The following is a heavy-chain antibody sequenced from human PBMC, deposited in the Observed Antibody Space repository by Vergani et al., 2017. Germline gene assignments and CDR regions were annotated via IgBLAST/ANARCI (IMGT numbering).Heavy chain of an antibody. CDR2: ISYDGSNK. CDR1: GFTFSSYA. D-gene: IGHD3-10*01. J-gene: IGHJ4*02. CDR3: ARGGRITMVRGVPPPGTNYFDY. V-gene: IGHV3-30*01. Sequence: QVQLVESGGGVVQPGRSLRLSCAASGFTFSSYAMHWVRQAPGKGLEWVAVISYDGSNKYYADSVKGRFTISRDNSKNTLYLQMNSLRAEDTAVNCCARGGRITMVRGVPPPGTNYFDYWGQGTLVTVSS.